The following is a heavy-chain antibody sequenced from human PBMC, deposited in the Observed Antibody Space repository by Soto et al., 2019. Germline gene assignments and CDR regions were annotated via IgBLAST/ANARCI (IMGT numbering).Heavy chain of an antibody. D-gene: IGHD3-3*01. J-gene: IGHJ4*02. V-gene: IGHV3-73*02. CDR3: ARWVYDFWSGLPKRLDY. CDR2: IRSKANTYAT. Sequence: EVQLVESGGGLVQPGGSLKLSCAASGFTFSGSAMHWVRQASGKGLEWVGRIRSKANTYATAYAVSVKGRFTISRDDSRNTAYLQMNILKTEDTAVYYCARWVYDFWSGLPKRLDYWGQGTVVTVSS. CDR1: GFTFSGSA.